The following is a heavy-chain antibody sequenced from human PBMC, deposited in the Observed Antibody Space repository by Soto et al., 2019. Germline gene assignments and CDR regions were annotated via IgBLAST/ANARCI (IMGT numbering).Heavy chain of an antibody. J-gene: IGHJ3*02. V-gene: IGHV1-46*01. CDR2: INPSGGST. CDR3: ARDAARGTIKASWGFDAFNI. D-gene: IGHD3-16*01. Sequence: ASVKVSCKASGYTFTSYYKHWVRQAPGQGLEWMGIINPSGGSTSYAQKFQGRVTMTRDTSTSTVYMELSSLRSADTAVYYCARDAARGTIKASWGFDAFNIWGQGTTVTVSS. CDR1: GYTFTSYY.